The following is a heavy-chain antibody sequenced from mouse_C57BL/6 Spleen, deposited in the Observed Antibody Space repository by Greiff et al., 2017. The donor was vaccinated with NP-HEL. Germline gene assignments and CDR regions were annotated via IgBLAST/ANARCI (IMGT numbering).Heavy chain of an antibody. Sequence: EVQGVESGGGLVKPGGSLKLSCAASGFTFSDYGMHWVRQAPEKGLEWVAYISSGSSTIYYADTVKGRFTISRDNAKNTLFLQMTSLRSEDTAMYYCARRDYDGGYYYAMDYWGQGTSVTVSS. CDR2: ISSGSSTI. D-gene: IGHD2-4*01. J-gene: IGHJ4*01. V-gene: IGHV5-17*01. CDR3: ARRDYDGGYYYAMDY. CDR1: GFTFSDYG.